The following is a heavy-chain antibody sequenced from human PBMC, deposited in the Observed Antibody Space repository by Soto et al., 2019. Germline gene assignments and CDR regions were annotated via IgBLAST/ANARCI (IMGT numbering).Heavy chain of an antibody. CDR2: ISSSGSPL. D-gene: IGHD2-8*01. V-gene: IGHV3-48*02. CDR1: AFTFNNYR. CDR3: ARETTTWSMDLDY. J-gene: IGHJ4*02. Sequence: GGSLRLSCTASAFTFNNYRMNWDRRAPGKELECSSYISSSGSPLYYADSVKGRFTISRDHAKNSLDLQMNSLRDQDTAVYYCARETTTWSMDLDYCGQRPVVTVSS.